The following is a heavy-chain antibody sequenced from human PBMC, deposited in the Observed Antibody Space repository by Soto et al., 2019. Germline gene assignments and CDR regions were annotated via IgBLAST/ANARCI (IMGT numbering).Heavy chain of an antibody. CDR2: INHSGST. V-gene: IGHV4-34*01. Sequence: SETLSLTCAVYGGSFSGYYWSWIRQPPGKGLEWIGEINHSGSTNYNPSLKSRVTISVDTSKNQFSLKLSPVTAADTAVYYCATSQKGYNWNYFDHWGQGALVTVSS. J-gene: IGHJ4*02. CDR3: ATSQKGYNWNYFDH. CDR1: GGSFSGYY. D-gene: IGHD1-20*01.